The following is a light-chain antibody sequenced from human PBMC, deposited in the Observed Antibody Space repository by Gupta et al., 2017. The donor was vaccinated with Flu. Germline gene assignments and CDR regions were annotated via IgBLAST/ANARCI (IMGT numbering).Light chain of an antibody. Sequence: QSVLTQPPSASGTPGQRVTISCSGSSSSIGSNYVYWYQQLPGTAPKLLVYRNNQRPSGVPDRFSGSKSGTSASLAISGLRSEDEADYYCASWDDSLSGYVFGTGTMVTVL. CDR2: RNN. CDR1: SSSIGSNY. J-gene: IGLJ1*01. V-gene: IGLV1-47*01. CDR3: ASWDDSLSGYV.